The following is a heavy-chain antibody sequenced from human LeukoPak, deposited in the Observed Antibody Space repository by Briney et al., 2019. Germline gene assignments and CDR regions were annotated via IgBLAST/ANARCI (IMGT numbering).Heavy chain of an antibody. CDR3: ARDSAVSGYYYYGMDV. CDR2: IYYSGRV. D-gene: IGHD6-19*01. Sequence: SETLSLTCTVSGCSVSSYYWSWIRQPPGKGLEWIGYIYYSGRVDYNPSLKSRVTISVDTSKNQFSLKLSSVTAADTAVYCCARDSAVSGYYYYGMDVWGQGTTVTVSS. J-gene: IGHJ6*02. CDR1: GCSVSSYY. V-gene: IGHV4-59*02.